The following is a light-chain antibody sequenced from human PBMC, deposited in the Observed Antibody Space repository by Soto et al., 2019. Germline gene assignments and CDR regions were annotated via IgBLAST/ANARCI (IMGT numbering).Light chain of an antibody. Sequence: IQMTQSPSSLSASVGDRITITCXASQGISSDLAWYQQNPGKAPKLLIYDASSLESGVPSRFSGSGSGTEFTLTISSLQSDDFATYYCQQYNSYSWTFGQGTKVDI. V-gene: IGKV1-5*01. CDR1: QGISSD. CDR2: DAS. CDR3: QQYNSYSWT. J-gene: IGKJ1*01.